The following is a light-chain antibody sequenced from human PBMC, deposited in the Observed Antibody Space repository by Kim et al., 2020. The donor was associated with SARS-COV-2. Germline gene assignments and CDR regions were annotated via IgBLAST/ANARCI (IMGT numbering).Light chain of an antibody. Sequence: GDRVTITCQASEYVSDYFNWYHQKPGEAPKVLIRDAANLESGVPSRFSRGGYGTGFSLTISSVQPEDMGTYYCQQYDTPPFTFGQGTRLEIK. CDR1: EYVSDY. CDR3: QQYDTPPFT. J-gene: IGKJ5*01. CDR2: DAA. V-gene: IGKV1-33*01.